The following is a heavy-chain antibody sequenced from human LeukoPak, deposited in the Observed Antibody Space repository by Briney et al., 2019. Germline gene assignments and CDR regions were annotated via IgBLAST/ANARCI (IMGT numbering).Heavy chain of an antibody. D-gene: IGHD3-9*01. V-gene: IGHV3-21*01. Sequence: GGSLRLSCVASGIKFNIYGMSWVRQAPGKGLEWVSSVGGGNDIHYADSVKGRFTGSRDNAKNSLYLQMNSLRAEDTAVYYCARDAWDYDILTGGPDYWGQGTLVTVSS. J-gene: IGHJ4*02. CDR3: ARDAWDYDILTGGPDY. CDR2: SVGGGNDI. CDR1: GIKFNIYG.